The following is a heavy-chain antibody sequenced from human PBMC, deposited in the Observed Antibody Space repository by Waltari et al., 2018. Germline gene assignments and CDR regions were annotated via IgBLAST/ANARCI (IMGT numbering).Heavy chain of an antibody. D-gene: IGHD3-10*01. CDR1: GGSFSGYY. J-gene: IGHJ4*02. CDR2: INHSGST. Sequence: QVQLQQWGAGLLKPSETLSLTCAVYGGSFSGYYWSWIRQPPGKGLEWIGEINHSGSTNYNPSLKSRVTISVDTSKNQFSLKLSSVTAADTAVYYCACGNYYGSGSYRDYWGQGTLVTVSS. CDR3: ACGNYYGSGSYRDY. V-gene: IGHV4-34*01.